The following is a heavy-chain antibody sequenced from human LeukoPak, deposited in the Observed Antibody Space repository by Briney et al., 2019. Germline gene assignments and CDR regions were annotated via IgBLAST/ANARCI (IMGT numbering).Heavy chain of an antibody. CDR3: ASVAAAGNNWFDP. CDR2: IIPIFGTA. Sequence: SVKVSCKASGGTFSGYAISWVRQAPGQGLEWMGGIIPIFGTANYAQKFQGRVTITTDESTSTAYMELSSLRSEDTAVYYCASVAAAGNNWFDPWGQGTLVTVSS. CDR1: GGTFSGYA. D-gene: IGHD6-13*01. J-gene: IGHJ5*02. V-gene: IGHV1-69*05.